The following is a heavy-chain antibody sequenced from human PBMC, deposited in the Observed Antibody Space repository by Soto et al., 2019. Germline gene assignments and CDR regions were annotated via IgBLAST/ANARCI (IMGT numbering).Heavy chain of an antibody. CDR2: MYYNGNI. CDR1: GGSISNYY. D-gene: IGHD3-16*01. CDR3: ASGGNWFDP. Sequence: TLSLTCNVSGGSISNYYWTWVRQSPAKGLEWIGYMYYNGNINYNPSLKSRVTISIDTSKNQFSLTLKSVTAADTAVYYCASGGNWFDPWGQGVLVTVSS. J-gene: IGHJ5*02. V-gene: IGHV4-59*01.